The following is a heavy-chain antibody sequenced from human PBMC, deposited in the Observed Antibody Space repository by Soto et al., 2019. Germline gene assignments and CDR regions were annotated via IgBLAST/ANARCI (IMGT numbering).Heavy chain of an antibody. D-gene: IGHD4-17*01. V-gene: IGHV3-74*01. CDR3: ARVRPATVTDFDY. Sequence: EVQLVESGGGLVQPGGSLRLYCAASGFTFSSSWMHWVRQAPGKGLVWVSRINSDGSSTSYADSVKGRFTISRDNAKNTLYLQMNSLRAEDTAVYYCARVRPATVTDFDYWGQGTLVTVSS. CDR1: GFTFSSSW. J-gene: IGHJ4*02. CDR2: INSDGSST.